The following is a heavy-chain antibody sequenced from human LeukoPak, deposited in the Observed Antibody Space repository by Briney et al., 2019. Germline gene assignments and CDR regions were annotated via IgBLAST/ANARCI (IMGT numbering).Heavy chain of an antibody. Sequence: RGGSLRLSCAASGFTFSSYAMSWVRQAPGKGLEWVANIKQDGSEKYYVDSVKGRFTISRDNAKNSLYLQMNSLRAEDTAVYYCASDDSGYGLDAFDIWGQGTMVTVSS. CDR3: ASDDSGYGLDAFDI. CDR2: IKQDGSEK. J-gene: IGHJ3*02. CDR1: GFTFSSYA. V-gene: IGHV3-7*03. D-gene: IGHD5-12*01.